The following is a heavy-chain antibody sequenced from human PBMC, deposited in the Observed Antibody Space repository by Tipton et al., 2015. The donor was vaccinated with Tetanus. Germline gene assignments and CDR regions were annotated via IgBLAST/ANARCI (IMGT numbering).Heavy chain of an antibody. CDR3: ARAAGFLGLTHDF. CDR1: GASFSSGDYY. V-gene: IGHV4-30-4*01. D-gene: IGHD2/OR15-2a*01. J-gene: IGHJ4*02. Sequence: LRLSCTVSGASFSSGDYYWSWIRKPPGKDPEWIGYIYQTGTTYYNPSLKGRVTISMDRSNTQFSLRLDSLTAADTAVYYCARAAGFLGLTHDFWGQGTLVSVSS. CDR2: IYQTGTT.